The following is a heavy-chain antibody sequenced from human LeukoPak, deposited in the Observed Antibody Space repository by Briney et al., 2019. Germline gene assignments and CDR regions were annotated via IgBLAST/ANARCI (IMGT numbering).Heavy chain of an antibody. CDR3: ARHHLWFGEFQDAFDI. Sequence: SETLSLTCAVSGYSISNGYYWCCIRQPPGKGLEWIGSIYHSGSTYYNPSLKSRVTISVDTSKNQFSLKLSSVTAADTAVYYCARHHLWFGEFQDAFDIWGQGTMVTVSS. J-gene: IGHJ3*02. CDR2: IYHSGST. D-gene: IGHD3-10*01. V-gene: IGHV4-38-2*01. CDR1: GYSISNGYY.